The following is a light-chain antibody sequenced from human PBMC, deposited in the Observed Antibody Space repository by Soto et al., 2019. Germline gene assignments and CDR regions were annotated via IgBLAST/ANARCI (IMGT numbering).Light chain of an antibody. CDR1: QSIRSW. CDR2: DAY. V-gene: IGKV1-5*01. CDR3: QQYESYSPLT. Sequence: DIQMTQSPSILSASVGDRVTITCRASQSIRSWLAWYQQKPGKAPKLLIYDAYSLEGGVPSRFSGRRSGTEFTLTIAGLQPEDFATYYCQQYESYSPLTFGGGTKVDI. J-gene: IGKJ4*01.